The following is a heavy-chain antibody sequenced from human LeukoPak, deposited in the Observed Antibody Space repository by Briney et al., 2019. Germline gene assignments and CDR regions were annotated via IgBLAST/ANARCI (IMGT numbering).Heavy chain of an antibody. CDR2: IGGSGDKT. J-gene: IGHJ4*02. CDR3: VRRGDASSGWGDHDF. Sequence: GGSLRLSCAASGFTFNRNAISWVRQAPGKGLEWVSTIGGSGDKTFYADSVKGRFTISRDNSKNMVHLQMNSLTGEDMALYYCVRRGDASSGWGDHDFWGQGALVTVSS. CDR1: GFTFNRNA. V-gene: IGHV3-23*01. D-gene: IGHD6-19*01.